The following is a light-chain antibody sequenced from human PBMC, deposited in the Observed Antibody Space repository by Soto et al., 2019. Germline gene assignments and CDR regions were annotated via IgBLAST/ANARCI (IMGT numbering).Light chain of an antibody. V-gene: IGKV1-39*01. Sequence: DIQMTQSPSSLSASVGDGITITCRASQIINNYLNWYQQKLGQAPKLLIYAASSLESGVPSRFSGSGSGTDFTLTISSLQPEDFATYYCQQSYSTWTFGQGTKVEIK. CDR2: AAS. CDR3: QQSYSTWT. CDR1: QIINNY. J-gene: IGKJ1*01.